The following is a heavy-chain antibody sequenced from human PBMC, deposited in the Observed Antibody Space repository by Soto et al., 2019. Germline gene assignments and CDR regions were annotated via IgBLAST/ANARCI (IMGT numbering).Heavy chain of an antibody. J-gene: IGHJ4*02. V-gene: IGHV4-61*01. CDR3: ARVQRGRPDETPFDY. CDR2: IYYSGST. D-gene: IGHD1-26*01. Sequence: SETLSLTCTVSGGSVSSGSYYWSWIRQPPGKGLEWIGYIYYSGSTNYNPSLKSRVTISVDTSKNQFSLKLSSVTAADTAVYYCARVQRGRPDETPFDYWGQGTLVTVLL. CDR1: GGSVSSGSYY.